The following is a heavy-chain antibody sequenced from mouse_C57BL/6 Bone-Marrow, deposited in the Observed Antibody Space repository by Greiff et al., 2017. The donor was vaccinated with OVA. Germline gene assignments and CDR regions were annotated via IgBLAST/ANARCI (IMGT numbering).Heavy chain of an antibody. Sequence: EVMLVESGPELVKPGASVKISCKASGYSFTGYFMNWVKQSHGKSLEWIGRINPYNGDTFYNQKFKGKATLTVDKSSSTAHMELLSLTSEDFAVYYCASTGYDYDGAMDYWGQGTSVTVSS. D-gene: IGHD2-4*01. CDR3: ASTGYDYDGAMDY. CDR1: GYSFTGYF. V-gene: IGHV1-37*01. CDR2: INPYNGDT. J-gene: IGHJ4*01.